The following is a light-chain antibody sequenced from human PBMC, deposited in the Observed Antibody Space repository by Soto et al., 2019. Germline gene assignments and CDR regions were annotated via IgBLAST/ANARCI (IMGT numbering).Light chain of an antibody. J-gene: IGKJ3*01. CDR2: AAS. CDR1: QSISSY. V-gene: IGKV1-39*01. CDR3: QQSYSTPPSFT. Sequence: DIQMTQSPSSLSASVGDRVTITCRASQSISSYLNWYQQKPGKAPKLLIYAASSLQSGIPSRFSGSGSGTAFTLTISSLQPEDFATYYCQQSYSTPPSFTFGPGTKVDIK.